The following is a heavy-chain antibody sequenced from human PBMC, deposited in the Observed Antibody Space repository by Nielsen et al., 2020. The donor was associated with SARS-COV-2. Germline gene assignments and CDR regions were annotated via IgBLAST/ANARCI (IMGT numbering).Heavy chain of an antibody. V-gene: IGHV4-59*12. CDR3: ATVGSGWYKYFDY. CDR1: GASIRSYY. CDR2: IHNIGST. D-gene: IGHD6-19*01. Sequence: GSLRLSCTVSGASIRSYYWSWIRQPPGKGLEWIGYIHNIGSTNYNPSLKSRVTISADTSKNQFSMKLSSVTAADTAVYYCATVGSGWYKYFDYWGQGTLVTVSS. J-gene: IGHJ4*02.